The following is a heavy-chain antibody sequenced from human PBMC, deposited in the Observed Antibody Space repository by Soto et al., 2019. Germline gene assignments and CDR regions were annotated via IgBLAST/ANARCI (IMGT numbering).Heavy chain of an antibody. J-gene: IGHJ3*02. CDR2: IIPILGIA. D-gene: IGHD3-9*01. Sequence: SVKVSCKASGGTFSSYTISWVRQAPGQGLEWMGRIIPILGIANYAQKFQGRVTITADKSTSTAYMELSSLRSEDTAVYYCASSNYDILTGLNDAFDIWGQGTMVTVSS. CDR1: GGTFSSYT. CDR3: ASSNYDILTGLNDAFDI. V-gene: IGHV1-69*02.